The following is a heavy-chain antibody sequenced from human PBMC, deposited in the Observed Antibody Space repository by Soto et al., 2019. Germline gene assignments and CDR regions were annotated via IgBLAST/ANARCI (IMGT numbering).Heavy chain of an antibody. J-gene: IGHJ6*02. CDR1: GFTFSSYG. D-gene: IGHD6-6*01. Sequence: QVQLVESGGGVVQPGRSLRLSCAASGFTFSSYGMHWVRQAPGKGLEWVAVIWYDGSNKYYADSVKGRFTISRDNSKNTLYLQMKRVRGEDTAVYYCARGKAARPLSGYSYGMDVWGQGTTVTVSS. V-gene: IGHV3-33*01. CDR3: ARGKAARPLSGYSYGMDV. CDR2: IWYDGSNK.